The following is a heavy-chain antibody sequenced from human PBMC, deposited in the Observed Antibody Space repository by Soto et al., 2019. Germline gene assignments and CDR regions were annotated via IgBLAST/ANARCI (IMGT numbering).Heavy chain of an antibody. J-gene: IGHJ4*02. V-gene: IGHV3-30*18. CDR1: GFTFSSYG. D-gene: IGHD2-2*01. CDR2: ISYDGSTK. Sequence: QVQLVESGGGVVQPGRSLRLYCAASGFTFSSYGMHWVRQAPGKGLEWVAVISYDGSTKYYADCVKGQFTISRDNSKNTLHLQMNSLRAEDTAVYYCAKLPGTSWGDYWGQATLVTLSS. CDR3: AKLPGTSWGDY.